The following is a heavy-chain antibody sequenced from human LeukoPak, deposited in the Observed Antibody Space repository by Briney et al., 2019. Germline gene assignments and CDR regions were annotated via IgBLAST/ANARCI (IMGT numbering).Heavy chain of an antibody. V-gene: IGHV4-59*08. Sequence: SETLSLTCTVSGGSISSYYWSWIRQPPGKGLEWIGYIYYSGSTNYNPSLKSRVTISVDTSKNQFSLKLSSVTAADTAVYYCARRSDYGDYGGWFDPWGQGTLVTVSS. CDR1: GGSISSYY. CDR3: ARRSDYGDYGGWFDP. D-gene: IGHD4-17*01. J-gene: IGHJ5*02. CDR2: IYYSGST.